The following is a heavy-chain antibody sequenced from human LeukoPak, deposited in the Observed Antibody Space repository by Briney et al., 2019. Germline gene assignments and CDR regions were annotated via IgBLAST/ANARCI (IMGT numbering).Heavy chain of an antibody. D-gene: IGHD2-21*02. Sequence: GGSLRLSCAASGFTFSSYEMNWVRQAPGKGLEWVSYISSSGSTIYYADSVKGRFTISRDNAKNSLYLQMNSLRAEDTAVYYCARDGGDWAFDIWGQGTMVTVSS. CDR1: GFTFSSYE. CDR3: ARDGGDWAFDI. J-gene: IGHJ3*02. V-gene: IGHV3-48*03. CDR2: ISSSGSTI.